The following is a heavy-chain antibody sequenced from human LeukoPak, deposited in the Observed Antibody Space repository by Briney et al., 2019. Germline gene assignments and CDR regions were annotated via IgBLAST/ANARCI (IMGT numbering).Heavy chain of an antibody. D-gene: IGHD2-8*01. Sequence: SETLSLTCAVYGGSFSGYYWSWIRQPPGKGLEWIGETNHSGSTNYNPSLKSRVTISVDTSKNQFSLKLSSVTAADTAVYYCAGASGWYYFDYWGQGTLVTVSS. V-gene: IGHV4-34*01. CDR1: GGSFSGYY. CDR3: AGASGWYYFDY. J-gene: IGHJ4*02. CDR2: TNHSGST.